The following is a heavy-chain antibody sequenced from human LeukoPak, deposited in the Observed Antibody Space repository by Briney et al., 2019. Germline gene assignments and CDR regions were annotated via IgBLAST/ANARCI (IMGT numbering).Heavy chain of an antibody. CDR1: GGTFSSYA. Sequence: ASVKVSCKASGGTFSSYAISWVRQAPGQGLEWMGGIIPIFGTANYAQKFQGRVTITADESTSTAYMELSSLRSEDTAVYYCARDPDYYDSSVHFDYWGQGTLVTVSS. D-gene: IGHD3-22*01. CDR3: ARDPDYYDSSVHFDY. V-gene: IGHV1-69*01. J-gene: IGHJ4*02. CDR2: IIPIFGTA.